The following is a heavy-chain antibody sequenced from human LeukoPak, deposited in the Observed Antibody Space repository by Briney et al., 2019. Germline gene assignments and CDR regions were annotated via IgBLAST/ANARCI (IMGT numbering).Heavy chain of an antibody. CDR3: ARLTSGHFDY. V-gene: IGHV4-34*01. Sequence: SETLSLTCAVYGGSFSGYYWSWIRQPPGKGLEWIGEINHSGSTNYNPSLKSRVTISADTSKNQFSLKLSSVTVADTAVYYCARLTSGHFDYWGQGTLVTVSS. D-gene: IGHD3-10*01. CDR2: INHSGST. CDR1: GGSFSGYY. J-gene: IGHJ4*02.